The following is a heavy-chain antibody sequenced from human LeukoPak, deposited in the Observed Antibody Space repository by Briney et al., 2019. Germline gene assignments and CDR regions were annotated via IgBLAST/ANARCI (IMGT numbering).Heavy chain of an antibody. D-gene: IGHD3-10*01. V-gene: IGHV3-23*01. CDR1: GFTFSSYA. J-gene: IGHJ4*02. CDR2: ISGSGGST. CDR3: AKDTVLLWFGELFPPYFDY. Sequence: GGSLRLSCAASGFTFSSYAMSWVRQAPGKGLEWVSAISGSGGSTYYADSVKGRFTISRDNSKNTLYLQINSLRAEDTAVYYCAKDTVLLWFGELFPPYFDYWGQGTLVTVSS.